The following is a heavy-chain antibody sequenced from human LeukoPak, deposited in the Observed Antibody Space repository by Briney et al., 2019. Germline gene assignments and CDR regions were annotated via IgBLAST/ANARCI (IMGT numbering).Heavy chain of an antibody. CDR3: AREHCSGGSRYSIYYYYYMDV. V-gene: IGHV4-39*07. Sequence: PSETLSLTCTVSGGSISSSSYYWGRIRQPPGKGLEWIGSIYYSGSTYYNPSLKSRVTISVDTSKNQFSLKLSSVTAADTAVYYCAREHCSGGSRYSIYYYYYMDVWGKGTTVTVSS. CDR2: IYYSGST. D-gene: IGHD2-15*01. CDR1: GGSISSSSYY. J-gene: IGHJ6*03.